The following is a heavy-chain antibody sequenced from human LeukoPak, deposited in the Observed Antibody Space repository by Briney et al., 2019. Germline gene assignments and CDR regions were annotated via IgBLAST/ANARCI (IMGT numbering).Heavy chain of an antibody. CDR1: GFTFSSHA. Sequence: GGSLRLSCGASGFTFSSHAMSWVRQTPERGLEWVSAITGGGDSAYYPDSVKGRFTISRDNSKNTLYLQMNNLGAEDTALYYCVSGDTGSGYYYWGQGTLVTVSP. CDR2: ITGGGDSA. CDR3: VSGDTGSGYYY. V-gene: IGHV3-23*01. D-gene: IGHD3-22*01. J-gene: IGHJ4*02.